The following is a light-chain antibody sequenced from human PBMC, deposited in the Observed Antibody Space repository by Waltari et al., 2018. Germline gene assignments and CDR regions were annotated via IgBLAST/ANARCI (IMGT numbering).Light chain of an antibody. Sequence: SFELTQTPSVSVSPGETARITCSADALAKPFAYWNLQSPGQAPVLVIYKDSVRPSGIPERFSGSSAETTVTLIISGVQAEDEADYYCHSADISGFYRGIFGGGTKLTVL. CDR3: HSADISGFYRGI. CDR1: ALAKPF. V-gene: IGLV3-25*03. CDR2: KDS. J-gene: IGLJ2*01.